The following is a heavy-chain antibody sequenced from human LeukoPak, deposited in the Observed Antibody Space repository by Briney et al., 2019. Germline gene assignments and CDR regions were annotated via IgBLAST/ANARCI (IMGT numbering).Heavy chain of an antibody. J-gene: IGHJ3*02. D-gene: IGHD2-21*02. Sequence: SVKVSCKASGGTFSSYAISWVRQAPGQGLEWMGGIIPIFGTANYAQKFRGRVTITADESTSTAYMELSSLRSEDTAVYYCARVGEYCGGDCGGMGAFDIWGQGTMVTVSS. CDR3: ARVGEYCGGDCGGMGAFDI. CDR1: GGTFSSYA. V-gene: IGHV1-69*13. CDR2: IIPIFGTA.